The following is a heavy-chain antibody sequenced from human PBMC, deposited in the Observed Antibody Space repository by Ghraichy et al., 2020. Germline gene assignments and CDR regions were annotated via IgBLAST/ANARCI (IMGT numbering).Heavy chain of an antibody. D-gene: IGHD6-19*01. J-gene: IGHJ4*02. V-gene: IGHV3-48*02. CDR2: ISSGSSTI. Sequence: GESLNISCAASGFTFTTYSMNWVRQAPGQGLEWVSYISSGSSTIYYADSVKGRFTISRDNAKNSLDLQMYSLRDEDTAVYYCARTGPIGWYSFDYWGQGTLVTVSS. CDR1: GFTFTTYS. CDR3: ARTGPIGWYSFDY.